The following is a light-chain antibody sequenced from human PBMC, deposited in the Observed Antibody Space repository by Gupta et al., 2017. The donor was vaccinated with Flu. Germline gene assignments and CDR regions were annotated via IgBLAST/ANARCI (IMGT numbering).Light chain of an antibody. J-gene: IGLJ2*01. CDR2: EDN. CDR1: SGSIASYY. V-gene: IGLV6-57*01. CDR3: QSYDSANLMF. Sequence: FMLTQPHSVSESPGKTVTISCTRSSGSIASYYVQWYQQRPGSSPTTVIYEDNQRPSGVPDRFSGSIDSSSNSASLTISGLKTEDEADYYCQSYDSANLMFFGGGTRLTVL.